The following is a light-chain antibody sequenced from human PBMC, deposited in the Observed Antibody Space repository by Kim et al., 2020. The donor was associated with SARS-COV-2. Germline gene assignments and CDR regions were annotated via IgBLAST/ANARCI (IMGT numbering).Light chain of an antibody. V-gene: IGKV1-5*03. CDR3: QQYNSMWT. CDR2: KAS. CDR1: QSIGSS. Sequence: SASVGARVTIPGRASQSIGSSLVWYQQKPGKAPKLLIYKASNLENGVPSRFSGSGSGTEFTLTISSLQPADCATYYCQQYNSMWTFGQGTKVDIK. J-gene: IGKJ1*01.